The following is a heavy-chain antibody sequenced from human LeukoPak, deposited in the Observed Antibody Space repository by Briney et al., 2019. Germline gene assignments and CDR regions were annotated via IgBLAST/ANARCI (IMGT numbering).Heavy chain of an antibody. V-gene: IGHV3-33*01. D-gene: IGHD6-6*01. CDR3: ARGVYSSSSGVPYGY. Sequence: GGSLRLSCAASGFTFSSYGMHWVRQAPGKGLDGVAVIWYDGSNKYYADSVKGRFTISRDNSKNTLYLQMNSRRAEDTAVYYCARGVYSSSSGVPYGYWGQGTLVTVSS. CDR2: IWYDGSNK. CDR1: GFTFSSYG. J-gene: IGHJ4*02.